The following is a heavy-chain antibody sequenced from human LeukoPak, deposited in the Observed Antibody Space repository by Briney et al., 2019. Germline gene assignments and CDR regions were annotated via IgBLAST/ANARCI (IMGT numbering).Heavy chain of an antibody. V-gene: IGHV3-30*02. Sequence: PGGSLRLSCAASGFTFSSYGMHWVRQAPGKGLEWVAFIQYDGSNKYYADSVKGRFTISRDNSKNTLYLQMNSLRAEDTAVYYCAKDPRYYYDSSGYYTPHYFDYWGQGTLVTVSS. J-gene: IGHJ4*02. CDR2: IQYDGSNK. CDR1: GFTFSSYG. CDR3: AKDPRYYYDSSGYYTPHYFDY. D-gene: IGHD3-22*01.